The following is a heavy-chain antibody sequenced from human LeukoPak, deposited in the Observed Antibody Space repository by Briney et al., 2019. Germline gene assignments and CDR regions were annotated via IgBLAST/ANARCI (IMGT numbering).Heavy chain of an antibody. CDR2: XSYLSSLV. Sequence: SGGSLRLSCSASGFTFSDYDMXXXRQAPGKGLEWVXSXSYLSSLVYYGDSVKGRFSISRDNAKNSLYLQMNSLGAEDTAIYYCGRAFPPLRTSSAGDLWGQGILVTVSS. J-gene: IGHJ4*02. CDR1: GFTFSDYD. D-gene: IGHD3-16*01. CDR3: GRAFPPLRTSSAGDL. V-gene: IGHV3-11*04.